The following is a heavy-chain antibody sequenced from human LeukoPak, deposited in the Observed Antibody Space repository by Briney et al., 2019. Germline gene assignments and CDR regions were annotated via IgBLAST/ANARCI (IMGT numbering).Heavy chain of an antibody. D-gene: IGHD3-22*01. CDR1: GYTFTSYG. V-gene: IGHV1-18*01. CDR3: ARETTPRYDSTGYRPPLFDY. CDR2: ISAYNGNV. Sequence: GASVKVSCKSSGYTFTSYGISWVRQAPGQGLEWMGWISAYNGNVNYAQKLQGRVTMTTDTSTSTAYMELRSLRSDDTAVYYCARETTPRYDSTGYRPPLFDYSGQGTLVTVFS. J-gene: IGHJ4*02.